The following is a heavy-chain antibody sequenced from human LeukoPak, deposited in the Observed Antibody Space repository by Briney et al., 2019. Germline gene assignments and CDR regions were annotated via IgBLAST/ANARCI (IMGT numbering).Heavy chain of an antibody. V-gene: IGHV1-2*02. J-gene: IGHJ3*02. CDR2: INPNSGGT. CDR3: ARETGYHDAFDI. Sequence: ASVKVSCKASGYTVTGYYMHWVRQAPGQGLEWMGWINPNSGGTNYAQKFQGRVTMTRDTSISTAYMELSRLRSDDTAVYYCARETGYHDAFDIWGQGTMVTVSS. CDR1: GYTVTGYY. D-gene: IGHD3-9*01.